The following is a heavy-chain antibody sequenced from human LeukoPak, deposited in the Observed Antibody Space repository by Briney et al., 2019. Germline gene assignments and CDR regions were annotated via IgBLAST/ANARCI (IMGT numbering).Heavy chain of an antibody. CDR1: GYTFTSYY. CDR3: ARVGRPMGATRGPPAFDI. CDR2: INPSGGST. Sequence: GASVKVSRKASGYTFTSYYMHWVRQAPGQGLEWMGIINPSGGSTSYAQKFQGRVTMTTDTSTSTAYMELRSLRSDDTAVYYCARVGRPMGATRGPPAFDIWGQGTMVTVSS. J-gene: IGHJ3*02. V-gene: IGHV1-46*01. D-gene: IGHD1-26*01.